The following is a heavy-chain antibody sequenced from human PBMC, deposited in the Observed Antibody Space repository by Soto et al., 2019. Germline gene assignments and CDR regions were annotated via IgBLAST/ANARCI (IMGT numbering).Heavy chain of an antibody. CDR1: GFPFSHYA. Sequence: PXGSLILSCAASGFPFSHYALSWVRQAPGKGLEWVSAISGNGGDTAYADSVRGRFTISRDNSRDTLYLQMNSLRADDTAVYFWGKERRGSGWCVCNYWGQGNRVTVSS. CDR2: ISGNGGDT. CDR3: GKERRGSGWCVCNY. D-gene: IGHD6-19*01. V-gene: IGHV3-23*01. J-gene: IGHJ4*02.